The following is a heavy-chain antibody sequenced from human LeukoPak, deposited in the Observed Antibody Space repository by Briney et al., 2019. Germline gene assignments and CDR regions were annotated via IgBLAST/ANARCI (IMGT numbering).Heavy chain of an antibody. Sequence: SETLSLTCAVYGGSFSCYYWSWIRQPPGKGLEWIGEINHSGSTNYNPSLKSRVTISVDTSKKQFSLKLSSVTAADTAVYYCASDYASVAWGQGTLVTVSS. CDR1: GGSFSCYY. V-gene: IGHV4-34*01. J-gene: IGHJ4*02. D-gene: IGHD3-10*01. CDR3: ASDYASVA. CDR2: INHSGST.